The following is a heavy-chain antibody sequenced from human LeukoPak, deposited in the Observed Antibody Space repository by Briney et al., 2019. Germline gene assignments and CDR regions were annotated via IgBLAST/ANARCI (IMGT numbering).Heavy chain of an antibody. D-gene: IGHD3-10*01. J-gene: IGHJ5*02. Sequence: PSETLSLTCTVSGGSISSSSYYWGWIRLPPGKGLEWIGSIYYSGSTYYNPSLKSRVTISVDTSKNQFSLKLSSVTAADTAVYYCARAYYGSGSRVDYSATFDPWGQGTLVTVSS. CDR2: IYYSGST. CDR3: ARAYYGSGSRVDYSATFDP. V-gene: IGHV4-39*01. CDR1: GGSISSSSYY.